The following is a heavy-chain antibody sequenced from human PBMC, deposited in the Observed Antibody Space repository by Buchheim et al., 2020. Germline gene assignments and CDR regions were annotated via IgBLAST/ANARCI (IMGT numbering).Heavy chain of an antibody. Sequence: QVQVVESGGGAVQPGTSLRLSCSISGSMFSRFGLHWPRQTPGRGLEWLVVISKDGRDGSYAVFVRARFPSPRDNARNMLYLEMNNLRPEDAGRYFCSRGSVTAPSTLAYWGHGT. V-gene: IGHV3-30*03. CDR2: ISKDGRDG. D-gene: IGHD2-2*01. CDR3: SRGSVTAPSTLAY. J-gene: IGHJ4*01. CDR1: GSMFSRFG.